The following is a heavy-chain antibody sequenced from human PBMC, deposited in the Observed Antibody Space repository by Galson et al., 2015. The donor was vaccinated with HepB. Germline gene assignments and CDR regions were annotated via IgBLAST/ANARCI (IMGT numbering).Heavy chain of an antibody. V-gene: IGHV3-11*01. CDR3: AREDMVAAVHY. CDR2: ISSSGGTV. J-gene: IGHJ4*02. Sequence: SLRLSCAASGFTFSDYYMSWIRQTPGKGLEWVSYISSSGGTVFYADSVKGRFSISRDNVKDSLFLQMNSLRADDTAVYYCAREDMVAAVHYWAQGTLVTVSS. D-gene: IGHD2-15*01. CDR1: GFTFSDYY.